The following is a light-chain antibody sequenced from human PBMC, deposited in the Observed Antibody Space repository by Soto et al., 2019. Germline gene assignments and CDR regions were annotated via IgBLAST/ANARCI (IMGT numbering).Light chain of an antibody. J-gene: IGLJ1*01. CDR3: SAYKTSITYV. CDR2: EVN. CDR1: NSDIGTYNY. Sequence: QSALTQPASVSGSPGQSITISCTGTNSDIGTYNYVSWYQHHPGKAPKVMIYEVNNRPSGVSYRFSGSKSGNTASLTISGLQAEDEADYYCSAYKTSITYVFGTGTKLTVL. V-gene: IGLV2-14*01.